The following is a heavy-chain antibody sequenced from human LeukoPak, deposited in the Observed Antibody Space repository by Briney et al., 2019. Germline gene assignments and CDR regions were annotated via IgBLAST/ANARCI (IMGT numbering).Heavy chain of an antibody. D-gene: IGHD1-26*01. J-gene: IGHJ4*02. CDR2: IYHSGST. CDR1: GGSISSYY. V-gene: IGHV4-59*01. CDR3: AKDDGSRSYSVY. Sequence: PSETLSLTCTVSGGSISSYYWSWIRQPPVKGLEWIGYIYHSGSTNYNPSLKSRVTISVDTSKNQFSLKLSSVTAADTAVYYCAKDDGSRSYSVYWGQGTLVTVSS.